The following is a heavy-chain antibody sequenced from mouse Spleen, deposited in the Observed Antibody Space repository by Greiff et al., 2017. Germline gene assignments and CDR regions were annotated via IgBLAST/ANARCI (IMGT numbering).Heavy chain of an antibody. D-gene: IGHD2-14*01. CDR3: AKNTDHYRYAWFAY. J-gene: IGHJ3*01. CDR2: ISSGSSTI. V-gene: IGHV5-17*01. CDR1: GFTFSDYG. Sequence: EVQLVESGGGLVKPGGSLKLSCAASGFTFSDYGMHWVRQAPEKGLEWVAYISSGSSTIYYADTVKGRFTISRDNAKNTLFLQMTSLRSEDTAMYYCAKNTDHYRYAWFAYRGQGTLSPVSA.